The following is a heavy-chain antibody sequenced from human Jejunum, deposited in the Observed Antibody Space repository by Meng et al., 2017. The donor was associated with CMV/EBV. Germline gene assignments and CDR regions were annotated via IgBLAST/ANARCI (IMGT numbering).Heavy chain of an antibody. CDR2: INPNGGGT. CDR1: TLNNYH. Sequence: TLNNYHMHWVRKAPGTGLEWMGIINPNGGGTAGAQKFQGRVTMTRDTSTSTFYMELNSLRSEDTAVYYCARDLSSDTSAYYAPDHWGQGTLVTVSS. J-gene: IGHJ4*02. V-gene: IGHV1-46*02. CDR3: ARDLSSDTSAYYAPDH. D-gene: IGHD3-22*01.